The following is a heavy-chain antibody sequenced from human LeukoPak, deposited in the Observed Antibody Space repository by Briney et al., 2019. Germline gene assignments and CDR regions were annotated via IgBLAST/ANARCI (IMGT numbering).Heavy chain of an antibody. CDR3: ARRSYSGSFIRGHGNYFDY. CDR2: IYPGDSDT. V-gene: IGHV5-51*01. D-gene: IGHD1-26*01. CDR1: GYSFTGYW. Sequence: GESLKISCKGSGYSFTGYWIGWVRQMPGKGLEWMGIIYPGDSDTRYSPPFQGQVTISADKSISTAYLQWSSLKASDTAMYYCARRSYSGSFIRGHGNYFDYWGQGTLVTVSS. J-gene: IGHJ4*02.